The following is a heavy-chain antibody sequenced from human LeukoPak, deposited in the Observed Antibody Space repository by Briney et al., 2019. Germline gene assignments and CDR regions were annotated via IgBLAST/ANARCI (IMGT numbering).Heavy chain of an antibody. D-gene: IGHD7-27*01. CDR2: IYYSGST. CDR3: ARFLGFRPSYYYGMDV. J-gene: IGHJ6*02. Sequence: PSETLSLTCTVSGGSISSYYWSWIRQPPGKGLEWIGYIYYSGSTNYNPSLKSRVTISVDTSKNQFSLKLSSVTAADTAVYYCARFLGFRPSYYYGMDVWGQGTTVIVSS. V-gene: IGHV4-59*01. CDR1: GGSISSYY.